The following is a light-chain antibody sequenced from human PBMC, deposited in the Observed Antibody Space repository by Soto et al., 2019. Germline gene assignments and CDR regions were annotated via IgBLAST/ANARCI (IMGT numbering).Light chain of an antibody. J-gene: IGKJ5*01. CDR3: QQYENLPT. V-gene: IGKV1-33*01. Sequence: DIHITHSPSSLSSSVVDIFTITCQASQNINNYLNWYQQKPGRAPKLLIYDASNLEAGVPSRFRGSGSGTDFTFTISRLQPEDIATYYCQQYENLPTFGQGTRLEIK. CDR2: DAS. CDR1: QNINNY.